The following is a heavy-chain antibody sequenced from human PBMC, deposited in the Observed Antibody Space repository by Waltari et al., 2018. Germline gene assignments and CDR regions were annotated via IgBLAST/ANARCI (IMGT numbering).Heavy chain of an antibody. D-gene: IGHD3-10*01. Sequence: EVQLLESGGGLVQPGGSLRLSCAASGFTFSSYAMSWVRQAPGKGLEWVSAISGSGGSTYYADCVKGRFTISRDNSKNTLYLQMNSLRAEDTAVYYCAKDHYHGSGRPWYYFDYWGQGTLVTVSS. CDR1: GFTFSSYA. CDR2: ISGSGGST. J-gene: IGHJ4*02. CDR3: AKDHYHGSGRPWYYFDY. V-gene: IGHV3-23*01.